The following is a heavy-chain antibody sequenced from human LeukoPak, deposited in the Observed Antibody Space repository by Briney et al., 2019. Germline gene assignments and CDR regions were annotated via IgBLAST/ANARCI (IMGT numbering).Heavy chain of an antibody. Sequence: ASVKVSCKASGGTFSSYAISWVRQAPGQGLEWMGGIIPIFGTANYAQKFQGRVTITADKSTSTAYMELSSLRSEDTAVYYCATPGYYDSSGCPGRYFDLWGRGTLVTVSS. D-gene: IGHD3-22*01. CDR1: GGTFSSYA. CDR2: IIPIFGTA. V-gene: IGHV1-69*06. CDR3: ATPGYYDSSGCPGRYFDL. J-gene: IGHJ2*01.